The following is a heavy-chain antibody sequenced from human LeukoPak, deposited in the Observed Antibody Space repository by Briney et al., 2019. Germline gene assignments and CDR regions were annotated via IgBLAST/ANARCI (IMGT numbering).Heavy chain of an antibody. Sequence: PGGSLTLSCAAAGFTFSSYAMHWVRQAPGKGLEYVSAISSNGGSTYYANSVKGRFTISRDNSKNTLYLQMGSLRVEDMAVYYCARARGYDTRDFDYWGQGTLVTVSS. V-gene: IGHV3-64*01. J-gene: IGHJ4*02. CDR3: ARARGYDTRDFDY. D-gene: IGHD6-13*01. CDR2: ISSNGGST. CDR1: GFTFSSYA.